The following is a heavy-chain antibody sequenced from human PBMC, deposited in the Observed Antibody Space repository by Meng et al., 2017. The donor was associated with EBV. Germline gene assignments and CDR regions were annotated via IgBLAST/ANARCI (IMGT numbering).Heavy chain of an antibody. D-gene: IGHD6-6*01. CDR2: IYWDDDK. CDR1: WFSLSTRGVG. V-gene: IGHV2-5*02. Sequence: QITLQAPCPPLENTTHLLTLSCPFPWFSLSTRGVGVGWIRQPPGKALEWLALIYWDDDKRYSPSLKSRLTITKDTSKNQVVLTMTNMDPVDAATYYCAHIIAARPFDYWGQGTLVTVSS. J-gene: IGHJ4*02. CDR3: AHIIAARPFDY.